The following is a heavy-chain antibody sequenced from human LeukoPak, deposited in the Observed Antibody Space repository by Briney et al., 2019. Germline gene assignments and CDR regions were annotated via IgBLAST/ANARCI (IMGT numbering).Heavy chain of an antibody. CDR1: GYTFTSYG. CDR3: ARVVVVPNDAFDI. J-gene: IGHJ3*02. V-gene: IGHV1-18*01. Sequence: ASVKVSCKASGYTFTSYGISWVRQGPGQGLEWMGWISAYNGNTNFAQKLQGRVTMTTDTSTSTAYMELRSLRSDDTAVYYCARVVVVPNDAFDIWGQGTMVTVSS. D-gene: IGHD2-21*01. CDR2: ISAYNGNT.